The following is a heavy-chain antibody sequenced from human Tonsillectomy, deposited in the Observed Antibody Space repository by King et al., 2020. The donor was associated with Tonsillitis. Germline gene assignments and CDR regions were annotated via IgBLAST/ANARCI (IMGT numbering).Heavy chain of an antibody. Sequence: VQLVESGAEVKKPGSSVKVSCKASGGTFSSYAISWVRQAPGQGLEWMGGIIPIFGTANYAQQFQGRVTITADESTSTAYMELSSLRSEDTAVYYCAGGGDYGDYGDYYYYGMDVWGQGTTVTVSS. CDR3: AGGGDYGDYGDYYYYGMDV. D-gene: IGHD4-17*01. J-gene: IGHJ6*02. V-gene: IGHV1-69*01. CDR1: GGTFSSYA. CDR2: IIPIFGTA.